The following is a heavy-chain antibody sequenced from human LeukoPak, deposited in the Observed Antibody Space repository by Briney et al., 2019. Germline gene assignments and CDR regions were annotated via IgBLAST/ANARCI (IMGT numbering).Heavy chain of an antibody. CDR2: INHSGST. D-gene: IGHD3-22*01. J-gene: IGHJ4*02. CDR1: GGSFSGYY. CDR3: ARAGYYYDSSGDFDY. Sequence: SETLSLTCAVYGGSFSGYYWSWIRQPPGKGLEWIGEINHSGSTNYNPSLKSRVTTSVDTSKNQFSLKLSSVTAADTAVYYCARAGYYYDSSGDFDYWGQGTLVTVSS. V-gene: IGHV4-34*01.